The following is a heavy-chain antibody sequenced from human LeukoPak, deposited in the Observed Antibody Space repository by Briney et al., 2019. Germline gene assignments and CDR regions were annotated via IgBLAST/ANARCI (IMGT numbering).Heavy chain of an antibody. CDR1: GFTFSRYW. D-gene: IGHD3-22*01. CDR2: VKQDGSEK. CDR3: ARDKGDYDTSGSLFVF. V-gene: IGHV3-7*03. Sequence: GGSLRLSCAASGFTFSRYWMSWVRQVPRKGLEWVANVKQDGSEKYYVDSVKGRFTISRDNAKNSLYLQMNSLRAEDTAVYYCARDKGDYDTSGSLFVFGGQGTLVTVSS. J-gene: IGHJ4*02.